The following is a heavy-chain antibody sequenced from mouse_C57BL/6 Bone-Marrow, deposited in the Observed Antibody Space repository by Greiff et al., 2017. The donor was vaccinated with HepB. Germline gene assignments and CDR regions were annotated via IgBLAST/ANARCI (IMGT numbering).Heavy chain of an antibody. CDR1: GYTFTGYW. Sequence: QVQLQQPGAELVKPGASVKMSCKASGYTFTGYWITWVKQRPGQGLEWIGDIYPGSGSTNYNEKFKSKATLTVDTSSSTAYMQLSSLTSEDSAVYYCARIYYDYGGYYAMDYWGQGTSVTVSS. CDR2: IYPGSGST. CDR3: ARIYYDYGGYYAMDY. D-gene: IGHD2-4*01. J-gene: IGHJ4*01. V-gene: IGHV1-55*01.